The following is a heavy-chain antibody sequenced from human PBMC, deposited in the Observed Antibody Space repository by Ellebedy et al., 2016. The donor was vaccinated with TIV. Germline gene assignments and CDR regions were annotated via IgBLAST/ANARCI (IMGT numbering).Heavy chain of an antibody. Sequence: GGSLRLXXAASGFTFSSYGMHWVRQAPGKGLEWVAVISYDGSNKYYADSVKGRFTISRDNSKNTLYLQMNSLRAEDTAVYYCAKVTIAVTYFDYWGQGTLVTVSS. CDR2: ISYDGSNK. V-gene: IGHV3-30*18. J-gene: IGHJ4*02. CDR1: GFTFSSYG. CDR3: AKVTIAVTYFDY. D-gene: IGHD6-19*01.